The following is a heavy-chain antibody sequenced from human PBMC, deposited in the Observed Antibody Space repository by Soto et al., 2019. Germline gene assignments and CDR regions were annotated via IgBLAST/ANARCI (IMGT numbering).Heavy chain of an antibody. CDR2: ISAYNGNT. CDR1: GYTFTSYG. CDR3: AREGPTLTIFGVVNYYMDV. D-gene: IGHD3-3*01. J-gene: IGHJ6*03. V-gene: IGHV1-18*01. Sequence: ASVKVSCKASGYTFTSYGISWVRQAPGQGLEWMGWISAYNGNTNYAQKLQGRVTMTTDTSTSTAYMELRSLRSDDTAVYYCAREGPTLTIFGVVNYYMDVWGKGTTVTVSS.